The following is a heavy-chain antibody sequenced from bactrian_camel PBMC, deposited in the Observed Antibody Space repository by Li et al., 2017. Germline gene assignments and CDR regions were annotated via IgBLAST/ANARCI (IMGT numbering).Heavy chain of an antibody. CDR2: ITTGGSST. CDR1: ADALMY. Sequence: QVQLVESGGGSAQVGGSLRLSCSASADALMYMAWFRQAPGQKREAVAAITTGGSSTMYHDSVKGRFTISRESGKNTVHLQMTSLIPEDSGVYYCAGDRPYGAWYMESQYRYWGRGTQVTV. V-gene: IGHV3S53*01. CDR3: AGDRPYGAWYMESQYRY. D-gene: IGHD6*01. J-gene: IGHJ4*01.